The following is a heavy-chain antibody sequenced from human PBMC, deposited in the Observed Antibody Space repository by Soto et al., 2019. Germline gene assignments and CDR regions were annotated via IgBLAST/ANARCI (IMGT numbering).Heavy chain of an antibody. CDR3: ARDGVAAAGTYGMDV. Sequence: SETLSLTCAVSGGSISSSNWWSWVRQPPGKGLEWIGEIYHSGSTNYNPSLKSRVTISVDKSKNQFSLKLSSVTAADTAVYYCARDGVAAAGTYGMDVWGQGTTVT. V-gene: IGHV4-4*02. J-gene: IGHJ6*02. CDR1: GGSISSSNW. D-gene: IGHD6-13*01. CDR2: IYHSGST.